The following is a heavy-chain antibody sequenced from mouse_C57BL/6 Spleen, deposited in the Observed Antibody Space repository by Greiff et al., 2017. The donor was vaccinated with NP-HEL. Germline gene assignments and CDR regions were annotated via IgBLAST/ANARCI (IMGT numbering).Heavy chain of an antibody. CDR2: IDPANGNT. CDR3: ARTITTVVANYYAMDY. Sequence: EVQLQQSVAELVRPGASVKLSCTASGFNIKNTYMHWVKQRPEQGLEWIGRIDPANGNTKYAPKFQGKATITADTSSNTAYLQLRSLTSEDTAIYYCARTITTVVANYYAMDYWGQGTSVTVSS. J-gene: IGHJ4*01. CDR1: GFNIKNTY. D-gene: IGHD1-1*01. V-gene: IGHV14-3*01.